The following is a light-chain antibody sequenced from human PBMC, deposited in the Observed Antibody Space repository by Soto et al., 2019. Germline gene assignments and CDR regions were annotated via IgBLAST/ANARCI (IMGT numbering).Light chain of an antibody. CDR1: QSVSNY. V-gene: IGKV3-11*01. Sequence: EIVLTHSPATLSLSPGERATLSCRASQSVSNYLAWYQQKPGQAPRLLIYGASNRATGIPARFTGSGSGTDFTLTISSLEPEDFAVYYCQHRGEWPRTFGQGTKLEIK. J-gene: IGKJ2*01. CDR2: GAS. CDR3: QHRGEWPRT.